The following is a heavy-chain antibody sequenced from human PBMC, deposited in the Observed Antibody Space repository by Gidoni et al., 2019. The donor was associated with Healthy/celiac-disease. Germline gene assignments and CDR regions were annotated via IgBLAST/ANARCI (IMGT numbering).Heavy chain of an antibody. CDR2: ISSSSSTI. CDR3: AVACIRGREYEGMDV. CDR1: GFTFSRYS. Sequence: EVQLVESGGGLVQPGGSLRLSGAASGFTFSRYSMNWVRQAPGKGLEWVSYISSSSSTIYYADSVKGRFTISRDNAKNSLYLQMNSLRDEDTAVYYCAVACIRGREYEGMDVWGQGTTVTVSS. V-gene: IGHV3-48*02. D-gene: IGHD3-10*01. J-gene: IGHJ6*02.